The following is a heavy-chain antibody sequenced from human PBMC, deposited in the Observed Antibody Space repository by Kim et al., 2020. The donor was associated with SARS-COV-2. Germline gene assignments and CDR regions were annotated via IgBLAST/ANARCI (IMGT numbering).Heavy chain of an antibody. CDR2: IWSDGSKK. V-gene: IGHV3-33*01. J-gene: IGHJ6*03. D-gene: IGHD5-18*01. Sequence: GGSLRLSCAPSDFNLSHYGMHWVRQAPGMGLQWVAMIWSDGSKKYYADSVKGRFTISRDNSKNTLYLQLDSLRAEDTALYYCARDRGNTYMDVWGKGTTVTVSS. CDR1: DFNLSHYG. CDR3: ARDRGNTYMDV.